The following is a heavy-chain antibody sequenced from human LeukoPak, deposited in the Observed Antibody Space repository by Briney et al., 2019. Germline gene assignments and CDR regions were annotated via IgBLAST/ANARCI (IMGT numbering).Heavy chain of an antibody. D-gene: IGHD2-15*01. Sequence: SVKVSCKASGGTFSSYTISWVRQAPGQGLEWMGRIIPILGIANYAQKFQGRVTITADKSTSTAYMELSSLRSEDTAVYYCARGNEVVAATQGAFDIWGQGTMVTVSS. V-gene: IGHV1-69*02. CDR2: IIPILGIA. J-gene: IGHJ3*02. CDR3: ARGNEVVAATQGAFDI. CDR1: GGTFSSYT.